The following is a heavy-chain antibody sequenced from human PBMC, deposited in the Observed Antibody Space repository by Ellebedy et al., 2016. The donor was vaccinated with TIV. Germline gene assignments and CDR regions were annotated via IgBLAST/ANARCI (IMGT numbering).Heavy chain of an antibody. J-gene: IGHJ3*02. CDR2: IYYTGST. CDR1: GGSISSYY. V-gene: IGHV4-59*01. Sequence: MPSETLSLTCTVSGGSISSYYWSWIRQPPGKGLEWIGYIYYTGSTNYNPSLKSRVTISVDTSKSQFSLNLSSVAAADTAVYYCAGSRLTYFGDTDAFDIWGQGTVVTVSS. D-gene: IGHD3-3*01. CDR3: AGSRLTYFGDTDAFDI.